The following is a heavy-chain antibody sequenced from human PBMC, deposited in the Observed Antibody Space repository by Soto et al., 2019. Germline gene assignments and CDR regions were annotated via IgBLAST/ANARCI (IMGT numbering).Heavy chain of an antibody. CDR3: AMTDSTLYSWFDP. Sequence: QVQLQESGPGLVKPSETLSLTCTVSGGAISGYYWSWIRQSPGKGLGCIGHIYYSGTTKYNTSLKSRVTMALDPSKKQSSLWLNSVPAADSAVYYCAMTDSTLYSWFDPGGQGSLVPATS. CDR2: IYYSGTT. V-gene: IGHV4-59*12. J-gene: IGHJ5*02. CDR1: GGAISGYY. D-gene: IGHD3-16*01.